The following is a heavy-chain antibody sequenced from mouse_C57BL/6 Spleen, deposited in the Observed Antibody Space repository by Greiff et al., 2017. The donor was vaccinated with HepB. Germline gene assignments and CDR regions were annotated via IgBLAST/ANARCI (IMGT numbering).Heavy chain of an antibody. V-gene: IGHV1-59*01. Sequence: QVQLKQPGAELVRPGTSVKLSCKASGYTFTSYWLHWVKQRPGQGLEWIGVIDPSDSYTNYNQKFKGKATLTVDTSSSTAYMQLSSLTSEDSAVYYCAGITTVVPGYWGQGTTLTVSS. J-gene: IGHJ2*01. CDR3: AGITTVVPGY. CDR1: GYTFTSYW. CDR2: IDPSDSYT. D-gene: IGHD1-1*01.